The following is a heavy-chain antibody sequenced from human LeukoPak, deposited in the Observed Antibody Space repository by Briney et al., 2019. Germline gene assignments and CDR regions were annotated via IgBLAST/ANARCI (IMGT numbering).Heavy chain of an antibody. CDR2: IYYSGST. J-gene: IGHJ4*02. Sequence: PSETLSLTCTVSGGSISSSNYYWGWIRQPPGKGLEWIGSIYYSGSTYYNPSLKSRVTISVDTSKNQFSLKLSSVTAADTAVYYCARGDSSGYYSPPFDYWGQGTLVTVSS. V-gene: IGHV4-39*07. D-gene: IGHD3-22*01. CDR1: GGSISSSNYY. CDR3: ARGDSSGYYSPPFDY.